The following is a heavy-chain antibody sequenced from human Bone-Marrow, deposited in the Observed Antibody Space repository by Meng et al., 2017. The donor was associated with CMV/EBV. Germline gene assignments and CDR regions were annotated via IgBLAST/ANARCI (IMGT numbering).Heavy chain of an antibody. Sequence: GSLRLSCTVSGGSISSYYWSWIRQPPGKGLEWIGYIYYSGSTNYNPSLKSRVTISVDTSKNQFSLKLSSVTAADTAVYYCARSGSYWDAFDIWGQGKMVTVSS. V-gene: IGHV4-59*01. J-gene: IGHJ3*02. CDR3: ARSGSYWDAFDI. D-gene: IGHD1-26*01. CDR2: IYYSGST. CDR1: GGSISSYY.